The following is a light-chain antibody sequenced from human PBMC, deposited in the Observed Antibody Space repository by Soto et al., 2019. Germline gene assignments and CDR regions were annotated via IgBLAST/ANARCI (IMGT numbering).Light chain of an antibody. V-gene: IGKV1-5*01. Sequence: VQMTQSPTTLSASVGDRVTITCRAIQSINSWLAWYQQKPVKAPQILIYDASTLKSGVPSRFSASGSGTEFTLIISSLQPDDFATYYCQQYNTYSPERTFGQGTKVDIK. CDR1: QSINSW. CDR3: QQYNTYSPERT. J-gene: IGKJ1*01. CDR2: DAS.